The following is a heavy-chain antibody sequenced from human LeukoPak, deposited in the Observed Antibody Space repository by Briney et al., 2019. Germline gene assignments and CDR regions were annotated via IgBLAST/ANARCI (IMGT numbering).Heavy chain of an antibody. CDR1: GFSFSSYG. D-gene: IGHD3-22*01. Sequence: GGSLRLSCAASGFSFSSYGMHWVRQAPGKGLEWVAFIRYDGSNKFYADSVKGRFTISRDDSKNTLNLQMNSLRAEDTAVYYCARDLGQYYDTSDNWFDPWGQGTLVTVSS. CDR2: IRYDGSNK. CDR3: ARDLGQYYDTSDNWFDP. V-gene: IGHV3-30*02. J-gene: IGHJ5*02.